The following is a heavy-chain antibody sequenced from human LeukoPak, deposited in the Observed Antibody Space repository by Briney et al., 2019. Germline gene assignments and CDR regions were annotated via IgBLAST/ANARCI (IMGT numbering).Heavy chain of an antibody. CDR1: GDSVSSNSAA. J-gene: IGHJ5*02. Sequence: SQTLSLTCAISGDSVSSNSAAWNWIRQSPSRGLEWLGRTYYRSKWYDDYAVSVKSRITINPDTSKNQFSLQLNSVTPEDTAVYYCARALLAVAGTDGFDPWGQGTLVTVSS. CDR3: ARALLAVAGTDGFDP. CDR2: TYYRSKWYD. D-gene: IGHD6-19*01. V-gene: IGHV6-1*01.